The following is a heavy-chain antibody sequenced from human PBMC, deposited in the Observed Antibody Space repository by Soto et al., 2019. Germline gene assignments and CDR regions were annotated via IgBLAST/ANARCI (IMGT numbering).Heavy chain of an antibody. D-gene: IGHD6-19*01. CDR3: AHRSRPFSSDYYLFY. V-gene: IGHV2-5*02. Sequence: QITLKESGPTLVKPTQTLTLTCTFSGFSLSTSGVGVGWIRQPPGKALEWLALIYWDGDKRYSPSLKSRLTITKDTSKNQVVLTMTSLDPVDTATYYCAHRSRPFSSDYYLFYWGHGTLVPGAS. CDR2: IYWDGDK. CDR1: GFSLSTSGVG. J-gene: IGHJ4*01.